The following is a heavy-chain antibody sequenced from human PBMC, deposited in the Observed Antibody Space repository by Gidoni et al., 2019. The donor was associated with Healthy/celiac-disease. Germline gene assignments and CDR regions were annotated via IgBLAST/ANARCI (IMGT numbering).Heavy chain of an antibody. CDR1: GGTFSSYA. V-gene: IGHV1-69*01. CDR2: IIPIFGTA. Sequence: QVQLVQSGAEVKKPGSSVTVSCTASGGTFSSYAISWVRQAPGQGLEGMGGIIPIFGTANYAQKFQGRVTITADESTSTAYMELSSLRSEDTAVYYCAIGSSSKDVDYFDYWGQGTLVTVSS. J-gene: IGHJ4*02. D-gene: IGHD6-13*01. CDR3: AIGSSSKDVDYFDY.